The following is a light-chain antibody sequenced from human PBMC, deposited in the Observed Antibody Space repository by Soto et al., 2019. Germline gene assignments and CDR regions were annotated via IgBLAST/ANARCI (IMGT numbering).Light chain of an antibody. CDR1: QRISTY. Sequence: DIQLTQAPSSLSASVGDRITITCRASQRISTYLNWYQQKPGKAPELGIYTAPSFESGVPSRFSGSGSGTDFSLTISSLQPNGLATYYWQEHYNTPWTFGQGTKVEIK. CDR3: QEHYNTPWT. CDR2: TAP. V-gene: IGKV1-39*01. J-gene: IGKJ1*01.